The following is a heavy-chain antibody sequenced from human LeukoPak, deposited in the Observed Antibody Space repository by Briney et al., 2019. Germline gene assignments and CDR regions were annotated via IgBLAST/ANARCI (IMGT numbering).Heavy chain of an antibody. CDR1: GLTFNNYV. V-gene: IGHV3-23*01. Sequence: GGSLRLSCAASGLTFNNYVMSWVRQPPGKGLEWVSGISNSGSSTYYADSVKGRFTISRDNSKNTLYLQMNSLRAEDTAVYYCAKDRITNDASFDYWGQGTLVTVSS. J-gene: IGHJ4*02. CDR3: AKDRITNDASFDY. D-gene: IGHD3-10*01. CDR2: ISNSGSST.